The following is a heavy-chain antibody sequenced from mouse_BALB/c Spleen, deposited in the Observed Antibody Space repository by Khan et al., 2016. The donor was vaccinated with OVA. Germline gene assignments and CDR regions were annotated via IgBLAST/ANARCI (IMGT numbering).Heavy chain of an antibody. CDR2: INTYSGVP. CDR1: GYTFTTAG. CDR3: ARGRSDYYRSDGGAFEY. J-gene: IGHJ4*01. D-gene: IGHD2-12*01. Sequence: QIQLLQSGPELKKPGETVRISCKASGYTFTTAGIQWVQKMPAKSLKWIGWINTYSGVPKYAQDFKGRFAISLDISVNTAYLQITNLTNEDTATYFCARGRSDYYRSDGGAFEYWGQGTSVTVSS. V-gene: IGHV9-4*02.